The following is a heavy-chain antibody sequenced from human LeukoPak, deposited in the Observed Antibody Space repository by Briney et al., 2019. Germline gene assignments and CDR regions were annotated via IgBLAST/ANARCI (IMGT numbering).Heavy chain of an antibody. Sequence: PGRSLRLSCAASGFTFSSYAMHWVRQAPGKGLEWVAVISYDGSNKYYADSVKGRFTISRDNSKNTLYLQMNSLRAEDTAVYYCARGIAAAAQRDWFDPWGQGTLVTVSS. V-gene: IGHV3-30-3*01. CDR1: GFTFSSYA. CDR3: ARGIAAAAQRDWFDP. CDR2: ISYDGSNK. J-gene: IGHJ5*02. D-gene: IGHD6-13*01.